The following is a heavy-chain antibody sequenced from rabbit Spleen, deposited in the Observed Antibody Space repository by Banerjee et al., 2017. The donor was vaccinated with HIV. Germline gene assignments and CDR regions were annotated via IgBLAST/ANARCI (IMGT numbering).Heavy chain of an antibody. D-gene: IGHD1-1*01. Sequence: EQLEESGGGLVKPEGSLTLTCKASGFSFSEKEVMCWVRQALGKGLEWIGCIATITGKTFYATWAKGRFTISRASSTTVFLQVTRLTVADTATYFCARDLPEIVGWNFGFWGQGTLVTVS. CDR2: IATITGKT. V-gene: IGHV1S45*01. CDR1: GFSFSEKEV. CDR3: ARDLPEIVGWNFGF. J-gene: IGHJ3*01.